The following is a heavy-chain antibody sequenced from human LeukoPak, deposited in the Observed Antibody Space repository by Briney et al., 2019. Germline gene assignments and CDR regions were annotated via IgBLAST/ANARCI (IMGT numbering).Heavy chain of an antibody. CDR1: GFTFSSYE. D-gene: IGHD5-18*01. J-gene: IGHJ6*03. CDR2: ISSSGGTI. CDR3: AREGAAMYYYMDV. V-gene: IGHV3-48*03. Sequence: PSGGFLRLSGAASGFTFSSYEMHWVRQAPGKGLEWVSYISSSGGTIYYADSVKGRFTISRDNAKNSLYLQMNSLRPEDTAVYYCAREGAAMYYYMDVWGKGTTVTISS.